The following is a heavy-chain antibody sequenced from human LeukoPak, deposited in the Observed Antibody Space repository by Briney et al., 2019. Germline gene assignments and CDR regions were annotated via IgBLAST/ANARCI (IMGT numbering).Heavy chain of an antibody. CDR2: IYCSGST. CDR1: GGSISSYY. V-gene: IGHV4-59*08. J-gene: IGHJ4*02. Sequence: SETLSLTCTVSGGSISSYYWSWIRQPPGKGLEWIGYIYCSGSTNYNPSLNSRVTISVDTSKNQFSLRLSSVTAADTAIYYCARAVSGRFDYWGQGTLATVSS. D-gene: IGHD6-19*01. CDR3: ARAVSGRFDY.